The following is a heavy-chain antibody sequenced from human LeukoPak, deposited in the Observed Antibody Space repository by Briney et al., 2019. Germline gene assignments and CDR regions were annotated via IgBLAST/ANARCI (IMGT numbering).Heavy chain of an antibody. CDR2: INPNSGGT. V-gene: IGHV1-2*02. CDR1: GYTFTGYY. J-gene: IGHJ5*02. CDR3: ARDVDTAMVTENWSDP. D-gene: IGHD5-18*01. Sequence: ASVKVSCKASGYTFTGYYMHWVRQAPGQGLGWMGWINPNSGGTNYAQKFQGRVTMTRDTSISTAYMELSRLRSDDTAVYYCARDVDTAMVTENWSDPWGQGTLATVSS.